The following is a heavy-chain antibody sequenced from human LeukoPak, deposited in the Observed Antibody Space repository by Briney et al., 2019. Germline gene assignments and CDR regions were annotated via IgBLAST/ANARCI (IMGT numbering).Heavy chain of an antibody. Sequence: SETLSLTCTVSGGSISSYYWSWIRQPPGKGLEWIGYIYYSGSTNYNPSLKSRVTISVDTSKNQFSMKLSSVTAAGTAVYYCARENRGAFGYWGQGTLVTVSS. CDR3: ARENRGAFGY. D-gene: IGHD1-14*01. V-gene: IGHV4-59*01. CDR1: GGSISSYY. J-gene: IGHJ4*02. CDR2: IYYSGST.